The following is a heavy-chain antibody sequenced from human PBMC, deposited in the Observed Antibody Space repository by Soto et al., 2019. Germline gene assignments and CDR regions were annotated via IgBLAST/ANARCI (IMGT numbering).Heavy chain of an antibody. CDR3: TVESDTYYDFWSGSTKILPIGY. CDR2: ISGSGGST. Sequence: GGSLRLSCAASGFTFSSYAMSWVRQAPGKGLEWVSAISGSGGSTYYADSVKGRFTISRDNSKNTLYLQMNSLRAEDTAVYYCTVESDTYYDFWSGSTKILPIGYWGQGTLVTISS. J-gene: IGHJ4*02. V-gene: IGHV3-23*01. D-gene: IGHD3-3*01. CDR1: GFTFSSYA.